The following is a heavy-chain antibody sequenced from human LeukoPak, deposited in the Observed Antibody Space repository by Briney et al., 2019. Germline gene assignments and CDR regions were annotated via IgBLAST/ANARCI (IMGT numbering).Heavy chain of an antibody. Sequence: GGSLRLSCAASGFTFSSYSMNWVRQAPGKGLEWVSSISSSGSYIYYSDSVQGRFTISRDNAKNSLYLQMNSLRAEDTAVYYCARDYGSSISCYINWGQGTLVTVSS. CDR3: ARDYGSSISCYIN. D-gene: IGHD2-2*01. J-gene: IGHJ4*02. CDR1: GFTFSSYS. CDR2: ISSSGSYI. V-gene: IGHV3-21*01.